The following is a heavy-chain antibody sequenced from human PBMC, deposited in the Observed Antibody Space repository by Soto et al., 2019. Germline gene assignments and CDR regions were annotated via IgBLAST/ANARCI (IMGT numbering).Heavy chain of an antibody. CDR3: ARHSEYSSFFSLDFMGGTIGYFDY. J-gene: IGHJ4*02. V-gene: IGHV4-39*01. CDR1: GGSISSSSYY. CDR2: IYYSGST. Sequence: SETLSLTCTVSGGSISSSSYYWGWIRQPPGKGLEWIGSIYYSGSTYYNPSLKSRVTISVDTSKNQFSLKLSSVTAADTAVYYCARHSEYSSFFSLDFMGGTIGYFDYWGQGTLVTVSS. D-gene: IGHD6-6*01.